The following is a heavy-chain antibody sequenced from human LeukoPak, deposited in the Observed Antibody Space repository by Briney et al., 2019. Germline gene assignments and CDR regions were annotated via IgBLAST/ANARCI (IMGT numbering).Heavy chain of an antibody. Sequence: SETLSLTCTVSGGSISSSSYYWGWIRQPPGKGLEWIGSIYYSGSTYYNPSLKSRVTISVDTSKNQFSLKLSSVTAADTAVYYCAREGGYDSRARAFDIWGQGTMVTVSS. V-gene: IGHV4-39*07. CDR3: AREGGYDSRARAFDI. D-gene: IGHD3-22*01. J-gene: IGHJ3*02. CDR1: GGSISSSSYY. CDR2: IYYSGST.